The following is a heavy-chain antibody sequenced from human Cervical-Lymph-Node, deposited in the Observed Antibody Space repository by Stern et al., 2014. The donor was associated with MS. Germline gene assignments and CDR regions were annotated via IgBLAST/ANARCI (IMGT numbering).Heavy chain of an antibody. CDR3: AKAKAPNVGVPASPGDY. V-gene: IGHV3-30*18. D-gene: IGHD2-2*01. CDR2: ISCDGSNK. CDR1: GFTFSSYG. Sequence: VQLVQSGGGVVQPGRSLRLSCAASGFTFSSYGMHWVRQAPGKGLEWVAVISCDGSNKYYADSVKGRFTISRDNSQNTLYMQMNSLKAEDRAGYYCAKAKAPNVGVPASPGDYWGQGTLVTVSS. J-gene: IGHJ4*02.